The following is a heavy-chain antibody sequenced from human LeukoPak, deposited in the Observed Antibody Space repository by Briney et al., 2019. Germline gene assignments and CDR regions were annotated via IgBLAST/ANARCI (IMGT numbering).Heavy chain of an antibody. CDR2: ISGSGGST. CDR1: GFTFSNYA. CDR3: ANPPASLWFGELLWYFDY. J-gene: IGHJ4*02. D-gene: IGHD3-10*01. V-gene: IGHV3-23*01. Sequence: PGGSLRLSCAASGFTFSNYAMSWVRQAPGKGLEWVSAISGSGGSTYYADSVKGRFTISRDNSKNTLYLQMNSLRAEDTAVYYCANPPASLWFGELLWYFDYWGQGTLVTVSS.